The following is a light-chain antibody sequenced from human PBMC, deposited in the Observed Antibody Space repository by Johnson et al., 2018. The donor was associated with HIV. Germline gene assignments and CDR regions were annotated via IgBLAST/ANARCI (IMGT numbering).Light chain of an antibody. J-gene: IGLJ1*01. CDR1: SSNIGNNY. CDR2: DTI. Sequence: QSMLTQPPSVSAAPGQKVTISCSGSSSNIGNNYVSWYQQLTGTAPKLLIYDTIKRHSGIPDRFSGSKSGTSATLGITGLQTGDEADYYCGTWDSSLNAYVFGAATKVAVL. CDR3: GTWDSSLNAYV. V-gene: IGLV1-51*01.